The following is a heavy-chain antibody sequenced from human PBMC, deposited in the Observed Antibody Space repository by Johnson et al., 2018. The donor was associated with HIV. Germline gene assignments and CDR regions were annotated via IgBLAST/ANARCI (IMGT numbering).Heavy chain of an antibody. V-gene: IGHV3-30*04. CDR2: ISYDGSNK. Sequence: QVQLVESGGGVVQPGRSMRLSCAASGFSFSTYTMHWVRQAPGKGLEWVALISYDGSNKFYTDSVTGRFTISRDNAKNSLYLQMNSLRAEDTAVYYCAKVRVPYYNFWSGRGDDLDAFDIWGQGTMVSVSS. D-gene: IGHD3-3*01. CDR3: AKVRVPYYNFWSGRGDDLDAFDI. J-gene: IGHJ3*02. CDR1: GFSFSTYT.